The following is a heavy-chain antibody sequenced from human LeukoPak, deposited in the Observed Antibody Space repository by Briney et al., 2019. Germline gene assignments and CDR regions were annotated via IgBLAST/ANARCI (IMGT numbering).Heavy chain of an antibody. CDR1: GYTVTSCG. D-gene: IGHD3-10*01. Sequence: ASVKVSCKASGYTVTSCGISWVRQPPPQGLEWMGWISAYNGNTNYAQKPQGRVTMTTENSTSTAYTELRSLRSDDPAVYYCARVTLWFGELIRNWFDPWGQRTLVTVSS. CDR3: ARVTLWFGELIRNWFDP. CDR2: ISAYNGNT. V-gene: IGHV1-18*01. J-gene: IGHJ5*02.